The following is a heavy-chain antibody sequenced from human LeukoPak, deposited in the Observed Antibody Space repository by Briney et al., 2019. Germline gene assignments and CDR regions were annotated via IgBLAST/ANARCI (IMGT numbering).Heavy chain of an antibody. V-gene: IGHV1-2*02. CDR1: GYTFTGYY. Sequence: GASVKVSCKASGYTFTGYYMHWVRQAPGQGLEWMGWINPNSGGTNYAQKFQGRVTMTRDTSISTAYMKLSRLRSDDTAVYYCARGRLNYYGSGRDWFDPWGQGTLVTVSS. J-gene: IGHJ5*02. CDR2: INPNSGGT. CDR3: ARGRLNYYGSGRDWFDP. D-gene: IGHD3-10*01.